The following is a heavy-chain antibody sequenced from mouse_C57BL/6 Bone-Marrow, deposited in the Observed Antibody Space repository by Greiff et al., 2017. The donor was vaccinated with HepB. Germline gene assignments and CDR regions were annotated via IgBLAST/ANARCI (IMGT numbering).Heavy chain of an antibody. V-gene: IGHV1-7*01. CDR3: ARNPPYYRLRGWYFDV. CDR2: INPSSGYT. Sequence: QVQLKESGAELAKPGASVKLSCKSSGYTFTSYWMHWVKQRPGQGLEWIGYINPSSGYTKYNQKFKDKATLTADKSSSTAYMQLSSLTYEDSAVYYCARNPPYYRLRGWYFDVWGTGTTVTVSS. CDR1: GYTFTSYW. D-gene: IGHD2-12*01. J-gene: IGHJ1*03.